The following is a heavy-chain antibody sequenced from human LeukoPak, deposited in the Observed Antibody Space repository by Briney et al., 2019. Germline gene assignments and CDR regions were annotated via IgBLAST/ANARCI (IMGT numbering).Heavy chain of an antibody. J-gene: IGHJ4*02. CDR3: ATLRGAFDY. CDR1: GFTFSSYA. CDR2: IGNRGT. D-gene: IGHD4-17*01. Sequence: HPGGSLRLSCAASGFTFSSYAMNWVRQAPGKGLEWVSSIGNRGTYYADSVKGRFIISRDNSKNTLYLQMDSLRAEDTAVYYRATLRGAFDYWGQGTQVTVSS. V-gene: IGHV3-23*01.